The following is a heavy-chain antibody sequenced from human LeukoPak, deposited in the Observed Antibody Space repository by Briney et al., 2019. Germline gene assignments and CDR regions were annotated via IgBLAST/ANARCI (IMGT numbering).Heavy chain of an antibody. J-gene: IGHJ4*02. V-gene: IGHV3-23*01. CDR3: AKDRTLIVVVTIDY. D-gene: IGHD3-22*01. CDR1: GFTFSNYA. CDR2: ISGSGGST. Sequence: GGSLRLSCAASGFTFSNYAMSWVRQAPGKGLEWVSGISGSGGSTYYADSVKGRFTISRDNSKNTLYLRMNSLRAEDTAVYYCAKDRTLIVVVTIDYWGQGTLVTVSS.